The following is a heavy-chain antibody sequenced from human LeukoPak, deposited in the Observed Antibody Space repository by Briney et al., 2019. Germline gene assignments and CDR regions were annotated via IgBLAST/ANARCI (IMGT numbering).Heavy chain of an antibody. Sequence: PGGSLRLSCAVSGFTFSSYSMNWVRKAPGKGLEWVSYISSSSTTIYYADSVKGRFTISRDNAKNSLYLQMNSLRAEDTAVYYCARDPTNYDFWSGYQHGGFDPWGQGTLVTVSS. CDR2: ISSSSTTI. CDR1: GFTFSSYS. D-gene: IGHD3-3*01. V-gene: IGHV3-48*01. CDR3: ARDPTNYDFWSGYQHGGFDP. J-gene: IGHJ5*02.